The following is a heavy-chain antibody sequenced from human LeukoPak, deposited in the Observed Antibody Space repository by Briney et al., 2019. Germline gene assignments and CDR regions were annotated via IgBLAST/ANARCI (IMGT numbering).Heavy chain of an antibody. J-gene: IGHJ4*02. Sequence: SGTLSLTCGVSGGSISGTNWWTWVRQPPGKGLEWIGEISHSGNTNYNPSLKSRVTISLDKSMNHFSLKLSSVTAADTAVYYCAGRCSGGSCYSEAPNWGQGTLVTVSS. CDR1: GGSISGTNW. CDR2: ISHSGNT. D-gene: IGHD2-15*01. CDR3: AGRCSGGSCYSEAPN. V-gene: IGHV4-4*02.